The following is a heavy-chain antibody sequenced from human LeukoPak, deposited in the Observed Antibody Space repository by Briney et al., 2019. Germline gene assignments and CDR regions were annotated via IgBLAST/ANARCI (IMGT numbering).Heavy chain of an antibody. CDR2: INHSGST. CDR1: GGSFSGYY. CDR3: AVDNYGFDY. Sequence: SETLSLTCAVYGGSFSGYYWSWIRQPPGKGLEWIGEINHSGSTNYNPSLKSRVTISVDTSKNQFSLKRSSVTAADTAVYYCAVDNYGFDYWGQGTLVTVSS. D-gene: IGHD4-17*01. V-gene: IGHV4-34*01. J-gene: IGHJ4*02.